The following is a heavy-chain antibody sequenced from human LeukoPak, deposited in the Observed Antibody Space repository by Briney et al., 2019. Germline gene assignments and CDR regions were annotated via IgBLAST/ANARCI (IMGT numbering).Heavy chain of an antibody. J-gene: IGHJ6*02. D-gene: IGHD3-10*01. V-gene: IGHV4-4*07. CDR3: ARDYYGSGSYPPSPYYYYGMDV. CDR2: IYTSGST. CDR1: GGSISSYY. Sequence: PSETLSLTCTVSGGSISSYYWSWIRQPAGKGLEWIGRIYTSGSTNYNPSLKSRVTMSVDTSKNQFSLKLNSVTAADTAVYYCARDYYGSGSYPPSPYYYYGMDVWGQGTTVTVSS.